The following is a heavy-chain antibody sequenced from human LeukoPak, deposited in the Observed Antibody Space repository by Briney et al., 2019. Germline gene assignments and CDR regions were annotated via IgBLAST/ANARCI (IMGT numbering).Heavy chain of an antibody. Sequence: SETLSLTCAVYGGSFSGYYWSWIRQPPGKGLEWIGEINHSGSTNYNPSLKSRVTISVDTSKNQFSLKLSSVTAADTAVYYCARKGTQRRGSSGRQFDYWGQGTLVTVSS. CDR1: GGSFSGYY. D-gene: IGHD6-19*01. CDR2: INHSGST. V-gene: IGHV4-34*01. CDR3: ARKGTQRRGSSGRQFDY. J-gene: IGHJ4*02.